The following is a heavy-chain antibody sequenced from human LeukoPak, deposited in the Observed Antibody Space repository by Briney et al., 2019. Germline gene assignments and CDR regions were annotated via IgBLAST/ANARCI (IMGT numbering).Heavy chain of an antibody. D-gene: IGHD6-19*01. CDR2: ISGSGGST. CDR1: GLTFSSYA. Sequence: GGSLRLSCAASGLTFSSYAMSWVRQAPGKGLEWVSAISGSGGSTYYADSVKGRFTISRDNSKNTLYLQMNSLRAEDTAVYYCAKARSSGWYYFDYWGQGTLVTVSS. V-gene: IGHV3-23*01. J-gene: IGHJ4*02. CDR3: AKARSSGWYYFDY.